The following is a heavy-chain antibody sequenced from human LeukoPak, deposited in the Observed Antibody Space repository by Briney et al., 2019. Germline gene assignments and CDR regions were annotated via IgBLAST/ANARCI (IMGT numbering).Heavy chain of an antibody. V-gene: IGHV3-21*01. D-gene: IGHD2-21*01. Sequence: GGSLRLSCAASGFSFSSYSMNWVRQAPGKGLEWVSSISSSSSYIYYADSVKGRFTISRDNAKNSLYLQMNSLRAEDTAVYYCARSDSIAFDIWGQGTMVTVSS. J-gene: IGHJ3*02. CDR2: ISSSSSYI. CDR1: GFSFSSYS. CDR3: ARSDSIAFDI.